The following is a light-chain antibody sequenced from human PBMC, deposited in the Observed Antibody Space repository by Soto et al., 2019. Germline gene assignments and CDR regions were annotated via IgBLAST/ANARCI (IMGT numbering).Light chain of an antibody. CDR2: GAS. V-gene: IGKV3-20*01. J-gene: IGKJ2*01. CDR3: QQYGSSPVA. CDR1: QSVSSSY. Sequence: EIVLTQSPGTLSLSPGERATLSCRASQSVSSSYLAWYQQKPGQAPRLLIYGASSRATGIPDRFSGSGSGTDFTLTISRLEPEDFAVYYWQQYGSSPVAFGQGTKLEIK.